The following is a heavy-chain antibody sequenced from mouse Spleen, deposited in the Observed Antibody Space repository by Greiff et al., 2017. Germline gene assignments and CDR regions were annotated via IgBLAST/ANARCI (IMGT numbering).Heavy chain of an antibody. CDR1: GFTFSNYW. D-gene: IGHD2-13*01. J-gene: IGHJ3*01. CDR3: TRGGEFAY. CDR2: IRLKSDNYAT. Sequence: EVQGVESGGGLVQPGGSMKLSCVASGFTFSNYWMNWVRQSPEKGLEWVAQIRLKSDNYATHYAESVKGRFTISRDDSKSSVYLQMNNLRAADTGIYYCTRGGEFAYWGQGTLVTVSA. V-gene: IGHV6-3*01.